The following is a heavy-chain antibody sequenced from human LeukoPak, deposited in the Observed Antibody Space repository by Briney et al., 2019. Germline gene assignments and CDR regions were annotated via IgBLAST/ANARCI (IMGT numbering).Heavy chain of an antibody. CDR2: ISGSGGST. J-gene: IGHJ4*02. D-gene: IGHD3-3*01. CDR1: GFTFSSYA. V-gene: IGHV3-23*01. CDR3: ARVSYDFWSGYCDY. Sequence: GGSLRLSCAASGFTFSSYAMNWVRQAPGKGLEWVSAISGSGGSTYYADSVKGRFTISRDNSKNTLYLQMNSLRAEDTAVYYCARVSYDFWSGYCDYWGQGTLVTVSS.